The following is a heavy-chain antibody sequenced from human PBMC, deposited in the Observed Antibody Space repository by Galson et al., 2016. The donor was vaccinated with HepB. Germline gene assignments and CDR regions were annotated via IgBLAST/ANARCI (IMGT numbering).Heavy chain of an antibody. CDR3: GRNVPFN. CDR2: IYSGGER. Sequence: SPRLSCAVSGLTFSDYWMSWVRQAPGKGLEWVSLIYSGGERRYADSVKGRFTISRDNSKNTVYLQMNSLRVEDTAMYYCGRNVPFNWGQGTLVTVSS. J-gene: IGHJ4*02. V-gene: IGHV3-53*01. CDR1: GLTFSDYW.